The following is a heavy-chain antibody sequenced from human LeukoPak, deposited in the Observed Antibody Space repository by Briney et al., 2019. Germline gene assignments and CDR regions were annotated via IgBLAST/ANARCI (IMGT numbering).Heavy chain of an antibody. J-gene: IGHJ2*01. CDR3: ARESGGWYKTFNNWYFDL. V-gene: IGHV4-4*07. D-gene: IGHD6-19*01. Sequence: PSETLSLTCTVFGGSISSYYWSWIRQPAGKGLEWIGRIYTSGSTNYNPSLKSRVTMSVDTSKNQFSLKLSSVTAADTAVYYCARESGGWYKTFNNWYFDLWGRGTLVTVSS. CDR1: GGSISSYY. CDR2: IYTSGST.